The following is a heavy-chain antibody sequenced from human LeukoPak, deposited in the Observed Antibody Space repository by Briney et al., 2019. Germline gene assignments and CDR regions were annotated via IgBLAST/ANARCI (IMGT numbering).Heavy chain of an antibody. CDR3: ARGVVATITIFGVVTDDAFDI. J-gene: IGHJ3*02. CDR2: ISSSGSTI. Sequence: PGGSLRLSCAASGFTVSSHYMTWVRQVPGKGLEWVSYISSSGSTIYYADSVKGRFTISRDNAKNSLYLQMNSLRAEDTAVYYCARGVVATITIFGVVTDDAFDIWGQGTMVTVSS. CDR1: GFTVSSHY. D-gene: IGHD3-3*01. V-gene: IGHV3-11*04.